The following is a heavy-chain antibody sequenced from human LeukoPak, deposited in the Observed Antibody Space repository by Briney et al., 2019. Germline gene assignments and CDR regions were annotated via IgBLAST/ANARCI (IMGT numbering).Heavy chain of an antibody. CDR1: GYTFTSYD. V-gene: IGHV1-8*03. Sequence: ASVKVSCKASGYTFTSYDINWVRQATGQGLEWMGWMNPNSGNTGYAQKFQGRVTITRNTSISTAYMELSSLRSEDTAVYYCAASSGYYYRDDGDYWGQGTLVTASS. CDR3: AASSGYYYRDDGDY. CDR2: MNPNSGNT. D-gene: IGHD3-22*01. J-gene: IGHJ4*02.